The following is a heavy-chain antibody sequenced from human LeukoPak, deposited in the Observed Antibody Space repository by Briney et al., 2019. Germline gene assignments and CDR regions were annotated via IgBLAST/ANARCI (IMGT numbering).Heavy chain of an antibody. CDR1: GGTFSSYA. D-gene: IGHD4-11*01. CDR3: ARNDYSPNYYYYGMDV. J-gene: IGHJ6*02. CDR2: IIPILGTA. Sequence: ASVKVSCKASGGTFSSYAISWVRQAPGQGLEWMGGIIPILGTANYAQKFQGRVTITADESTSTAYMELSSLRSEDTAVYYCARNDYSPNYYYYGMDVWGQGTTVTVSS. V-gene: IGHV1-69*13.